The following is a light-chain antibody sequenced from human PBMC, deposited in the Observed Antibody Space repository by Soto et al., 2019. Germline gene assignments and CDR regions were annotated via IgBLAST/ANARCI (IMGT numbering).Light chain of an antibody. J-gene: IGKJ3*01. V-gene: IGKV1-39*01. CDR3: QQSYSTPFSFT. Sequence: IPMTQSPSSLSASVGDRVTITCRASQTIISYLNWYQQKPGKAPQLLIYAASSLQSGVPSRFSGSGSGTDFTLTISSLQPEDFATYYCQQSYSTPFSFTFGPGTKVDIK. CDR1: QTIISY. CDR2: AAS.